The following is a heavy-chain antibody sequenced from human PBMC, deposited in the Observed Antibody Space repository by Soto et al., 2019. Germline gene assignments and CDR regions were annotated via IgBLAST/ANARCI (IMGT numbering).Heavy chain of an antibody. CDR2: ISNSGDST. J-gene: IGHJ5*02. Sequence: GGSLRLSCAASGFAFSSFVMGWVRQAPGKGLDWVSVISNSGDSTYYADSVKGRFTVSRDNSRNTLYLQMNSLRSEDTAVYYCARNLLGYCSGGTCYQSNWFDPWGQGTLVTVSS. CDR1: GFAFSSFV. D-gene: IGHD2-15*01. V-gene: IGHV3-23*01. CDR3: ARNLLGYCSGGTCYQSNWFDP.